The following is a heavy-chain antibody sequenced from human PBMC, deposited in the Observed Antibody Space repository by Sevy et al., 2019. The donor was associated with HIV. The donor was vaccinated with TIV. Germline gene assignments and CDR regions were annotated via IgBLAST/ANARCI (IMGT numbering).Heavy chain of an antibody. J-gene: IGHJ6*04. CDR1: GGTFSSYA. V-gene: IGHV1-69*13. D-gene: IGHD5-12*01. Sequence: ASVKVSCKASGGTFSSYAISWVRQAPGQGLEWMGGIIPIFGTANYAQKFQGRVTITADESTSTAYMELSSLRSEDTAVYYCARDVVATIDGMDVWGKGTTVTVSS. CDR2: IIPIFGTA. CDR3: ARDVVATIDGMDV.